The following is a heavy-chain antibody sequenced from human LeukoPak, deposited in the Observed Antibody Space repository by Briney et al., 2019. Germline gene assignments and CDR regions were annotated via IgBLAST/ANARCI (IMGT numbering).Heavy chain of an antibody. CDR3: ARRAGDYSHPYDY. CDR1: GFTFSSYA. D-gene: IGHD3-22*01. J-gene: IGHJ4*02. Sequence: GGSLRLSCAASGFTFSSYAMSWVRQAPGKGLEWVSFIYSGGNTYYADSVKGRFTISRDNSKNTVHLQMNSLRAEDTAMYYCARRAGDYSHPYDYWGQGTLVTVSS. V-gene: IGHV3-53*01. CDR2: IYSGGNT.